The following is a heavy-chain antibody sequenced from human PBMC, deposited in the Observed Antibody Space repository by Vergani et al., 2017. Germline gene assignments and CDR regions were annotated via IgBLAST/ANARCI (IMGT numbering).Heavy chain of an antibody. D-gene: IGHD6-19*01. Sequence: DVQLVESGGDLVQPRGSLRLSCAASGFTFSSYSMNLVRQAPGKGLEWISYISTTSDTIYYADSVRGRFTISRDNAKNSLYLEMNSLKVEDTAVYFCARSRVAGKGGYWGQGTRVAVSS. CDR2: ISTTSDTI. V-gene: IGHV3-48*01. CDR1: GFTFSSYS. J-gene: IGHJ4*02. CDR3: ARSRVAGKGGY.